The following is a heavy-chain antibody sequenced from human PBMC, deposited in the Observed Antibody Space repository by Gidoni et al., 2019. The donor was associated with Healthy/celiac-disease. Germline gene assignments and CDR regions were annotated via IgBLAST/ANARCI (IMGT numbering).Heavy chain of an antibody. J-gene: IGHJ6*02. CDR2: IFSNDDK. CDR3: SRMVSGWYKSYGMDV. Sequence: QVTLKESGLVLVKPTETLTLTCTVSGFSLSKARLGVSWIRQPQGKALEWLAHIFSNDDKSYSPSLKIRLTISKDTSTSQVVLTMTNMDPVDTATYYCSRMVSGWYKSYGMDVWGQGTTVTVSS. V-gene: IGHV2-26*01. CDR1: GFSLSKARLG. D-gene: IGHD6-19*01.